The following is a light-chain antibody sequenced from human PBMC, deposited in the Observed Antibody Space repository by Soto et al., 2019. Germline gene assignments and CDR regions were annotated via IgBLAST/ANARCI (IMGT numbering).Light chain of an antibody. CDR3: QQYGSAPPWT. J-gene: IGKJ5*01. CDR1: QSVSSN. CDR2: GAS. V-gene: IGKV3-20*01. Sequence: MVMTQSPVTLSMPPEERATLSCRAGQSVSSNLAWYQQKPGQAPRLLIYGASTRATGIPARFTGSGSGTDFTLTISRLEPEDFAVYYCQQYGSAPPWTFGQGTRLEIK.